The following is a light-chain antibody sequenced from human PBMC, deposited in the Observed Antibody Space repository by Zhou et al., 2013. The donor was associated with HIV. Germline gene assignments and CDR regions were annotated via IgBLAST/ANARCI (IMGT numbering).Light chain of an antibody. J-gene: IGKJ4*01. V-gene: IGKV1-5*03. CDR2: KAS. CDR1: QDINNF. Sequence: DIQMTQSPSSLSASVGDRVTITCQASQDINNFLNWYQHKPGKAPKLLIYKASSLESGVPSRFSGSGSGTEFTLTISSLQPDDFATYYCQQYNSYPRTFGGGTKVEIK. CDR3: QQYNSYPRT.